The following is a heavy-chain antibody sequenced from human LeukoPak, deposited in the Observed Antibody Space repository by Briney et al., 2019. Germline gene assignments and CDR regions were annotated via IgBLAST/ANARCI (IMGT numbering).Heavy chain of an antibody. CDR1: GYSFTSYW. D-gene: IGHD1-7*01. J-gene: IGHJ4*02. Sequence: GESLKISCKGSGYSFTSYWIGWVRQMPGKGLEWMGIIYPGDSDTRYSPSFQGQVTISADKSISTAYLQWSSLKASDTAMYYCAGRGRNYVFEYYFDYWGQGTLVTVSS. CDR3: AGRGRNYVFEYYFDY. V-gene: IGHV5-51*01. CDR2: IYPGDSDT.